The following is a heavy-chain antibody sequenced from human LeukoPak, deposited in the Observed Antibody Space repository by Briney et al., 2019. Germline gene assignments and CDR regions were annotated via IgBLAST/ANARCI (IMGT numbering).Heavy chain of an antibody. V-gene: IGHV4-59*08. J-gene: IGHJ4*02. D-gene: IGHD3/OR15-3a*01. CDR1: SDSINRDS. CDR3: GRQLETYGLAADY. Sequence: SETLPLTCTVSSDSINRDSWSWVRQPPGTGLEWIGNISYSGTTNYNPSFKSRVTMSVDTSKNQISLKLYSVTAADSAVYYCGRQLETYGLAADYWGQGTLVTVSS. CDR2: ISYSGTT.